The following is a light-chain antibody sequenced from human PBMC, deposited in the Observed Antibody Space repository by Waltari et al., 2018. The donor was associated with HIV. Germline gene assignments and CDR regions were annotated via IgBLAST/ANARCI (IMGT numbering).Light chain of an antibody. CDR3: SSYTSSSTLV. Sequence: QSALTQPASVSGSPGQSITISCTGTSSDVGGYNYVSWYQQHPGKAPKRMIYEVSNRPSGVSNRFSGSKSDNTASLTSSGLQAEDEADYYCSSYTSSSTLVFGGGTKLTVL. V-gene: IGLV2-14*01. CDR1: SSDVGGYNY. CDR2: EVS. J-gene: IGLJ2*01.